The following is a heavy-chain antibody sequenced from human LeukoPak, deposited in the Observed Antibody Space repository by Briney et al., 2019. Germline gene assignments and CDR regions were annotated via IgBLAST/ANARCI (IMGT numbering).Heavy chain of an antibody. J-gene: IGHJ4*02. Sequence: ASVKVSLKASGYTFTGYYMHWVRQAPGQGLEWMGWINPNSGGTNYAQKFQGRVTMTRDTSISTAHMELSRLRSDDTAVYYCARDSSSSGGAFDYWGQGTLVTVSS. CDR1: GYTFTGYY. V-gene: IGHV1-2*02. D-gene: IGHD6-6*01. CDR2: INPNSGGT. CDR3: ARDSSSSGGAFDY.